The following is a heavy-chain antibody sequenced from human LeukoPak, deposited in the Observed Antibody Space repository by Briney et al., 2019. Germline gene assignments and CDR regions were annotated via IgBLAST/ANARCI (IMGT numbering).Heavy chain of an antibody. CDR2: IIPIFGTA. D-gene: IGHD3-10*01. Sequence: ASVNVSCKASGGTFSSYAISWVRQAPGQGLEWMGGIIPIFGTANYAQKFQGRVTITADGSTSTAYMELSSLRSEDTAVYYCARDPPTYYYGSGSYTTDYWGQGTLVTVSS. CDR1: GGTFSSYA. J-gene: IGHJ4*02. CDR3: ARDPPTYYYGSGSYTTDY. V-gene: IGHV1-69*13.